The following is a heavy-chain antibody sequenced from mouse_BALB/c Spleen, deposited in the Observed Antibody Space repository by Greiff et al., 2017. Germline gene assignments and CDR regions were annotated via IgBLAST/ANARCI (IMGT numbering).Heavy chain of an antibody. CDR1: GFAFSSYD. CDR3: ARHGNYPFAY. V-gene: IGHV5-12-1*01. D-gene: IGHD2-1*01. Sequence: DVMLVESGGGLVKPGGSLKLSCAASGFAFSSYDMSWVRQTPEKRLEWVAYISSGGGSTYYPDTVKGRFTISRDNAKNTLYLQMSSLKSEDTAMYYCARHGNYPFAYWGQGTLVTVSA. CDR2: ISSGGGST. J-gene: IGHJ3*01.